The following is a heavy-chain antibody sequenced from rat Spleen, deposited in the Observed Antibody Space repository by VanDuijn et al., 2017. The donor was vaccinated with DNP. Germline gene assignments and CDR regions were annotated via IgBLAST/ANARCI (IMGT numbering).Heavy chain of an antibody. D-gene: IGHD1-3*01. V-gene: IGHV3-1*01. CDR2: ISYSGST. J-gene: IGHJ2*01. CDR3: ARPLTTVANPHY. CDR1: GYSITSDY. Sequence: EVQLQESGPGLVKPSQSLSLTCSVTGYSITSDYWGWIRKFPGNKMEWMAYISYSGSTNYNPSLKSRISISRDTSKNQFFLQLNSVTTEDTATYYCARPLTTVANPHYWGQGVMVTVSS.